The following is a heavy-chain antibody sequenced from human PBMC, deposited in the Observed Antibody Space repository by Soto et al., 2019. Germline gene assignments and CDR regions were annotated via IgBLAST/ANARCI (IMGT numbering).Heavy chain of an antibody. V-gene: IGHV4-34*01. CDR2: INHSGST. D-gene: IGHD2-2*01. J-gene: IGHJ4*02. CDR3: ARLTYCSSTSCHGYYFDY. CDR1: GGSFSGYY. Sequence: QVQLQQWGAGLLKPSETLSLTCAVYGGSFSGYYWSWIRQPPGKGLEWIGEINHSGSTNSNPSLKRRVTIAVDTSKNQFSLKLSSVTAEDTAVYYCARLTYCSSTSCHGYYFDYWGQGTLVTVSS.